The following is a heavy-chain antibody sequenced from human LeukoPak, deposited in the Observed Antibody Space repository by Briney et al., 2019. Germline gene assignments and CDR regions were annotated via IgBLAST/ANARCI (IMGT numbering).Heavy chain of an antibody. D-gene: IGHD6-19*01. V-gene: IGHV4-38-2*02. J-gene: IGHJ4*02. CDR2: MYHTGTT. CDR1: GYSISSGYY. Sequence: SETLSLTCAVSGYSISSGYYWGWIRPPPGRGLEWIGSMYHTGTTHYNPSLKSRVTISEDTSRNQFSLKLSSVTAADTAVYYCARDRGSSGWFDFDYWGRGTLVTVSS. CDR3: ARDRGSSGWFDFDY.